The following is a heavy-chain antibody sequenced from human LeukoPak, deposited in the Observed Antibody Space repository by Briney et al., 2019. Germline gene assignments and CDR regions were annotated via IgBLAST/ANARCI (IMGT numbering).Heavy chain of an antibody. D-gene: IGHD4-17*01. J-gene: IGHJ4*02. V-gene: IGHV3-48*03. CDR2: ISSSGSTI. Sequence: GGSLRLSCAASGFTFSSYEMNWVRQAPGKGLEWVSYISSSGSTIYYADSVKGRFTISRDNAKNSLHLQMNSLRAEDTAVYYCASFYGDFDYWGQGTLVTVSS. CDR3: ASFYGDFDY. CDR1: GFTFSSYE.